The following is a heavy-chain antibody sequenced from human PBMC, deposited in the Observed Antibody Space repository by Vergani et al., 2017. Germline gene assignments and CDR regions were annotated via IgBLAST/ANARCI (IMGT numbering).Heavy chain of an antibody. V-gene: IGHV1-69*02. CDR3: ARQVVQPVVPAAIRGSGWDKENYYDYMDV. D-gene: IGHD2-2*02. CDR1: GGTFSSYT. CDR2: IIPILGIA. J-gene: IGHJ6*03. Sequence: QVQLVQSGAEVKKPGSSVKVSCKASGGTFSSYTISWVRQAPGQGLEWMGRIIPILGIANYAQKFQGRVTITADKSTSTAYMELSSLRSEDTAMYYCARQVVQPVVPAAIRGSGWDKENYYDYMDVWGKGTTVTVSS.